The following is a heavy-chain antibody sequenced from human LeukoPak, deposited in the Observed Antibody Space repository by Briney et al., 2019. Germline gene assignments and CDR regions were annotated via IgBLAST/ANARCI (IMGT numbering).Heavy chain of an antibody. CDR1: GGSFSGYY. V-gene: IGHV4-34*01. J-gene: IGHJ4*02. Sequence: SETLSLTCAVYGGSFSGYYWSWIRQPPGKGLEWIGEINHSGSTNYNPSLKSRVTISVDTSKNQFSLKLSSVTAADTAVYYCAKKERGIDYWGQGTLVTVSS. CDR2: INHSGST. CDR3: AKKERGIDY.